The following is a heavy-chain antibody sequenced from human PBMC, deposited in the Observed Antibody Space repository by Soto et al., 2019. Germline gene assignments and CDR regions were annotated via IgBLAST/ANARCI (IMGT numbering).Heavy chain of an antibody. CDR2: IGTAGDT. CDR1: GFTFSSYD. V-gene: IGHV3-13*01. CDR3: AREGAAAGLFDY. Sequence: GGSLRLSCAASGFTFSSYDMHWVRQATGKGLEWVSAIGTAGDTYYPGSVKGRFTISRENAKNSLYLQMNSLRAEDTAVYYCAREGAAAGLFDYWGQGTLVTVSS. J-gene: IGHJ4*02. D-gene: IGHD6-13*01.